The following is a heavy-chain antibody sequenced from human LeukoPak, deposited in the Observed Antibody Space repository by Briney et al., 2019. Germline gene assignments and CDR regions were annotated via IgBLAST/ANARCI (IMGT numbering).Heavy chain of an antibody. CDR1: GGSISSYY. V-gene: IGHV4-59*01. Sequence: SETVSLTCTVSGGSISSYYWSWIRQPPGKGLEWIGYIYYSGSTNYNPSLKRRVTISVDTSKNQFSLKLSSVTAADTAVYYCARDHRYYYDSSGSDYYYGMDVWGQGTTVTVSS. D-gene: IGHD3-22*01. J-gene: IGHJ6*02. CDR2: IYYSGST. CDR3: ARDHRYYYDSSGSDYYYGMDV.